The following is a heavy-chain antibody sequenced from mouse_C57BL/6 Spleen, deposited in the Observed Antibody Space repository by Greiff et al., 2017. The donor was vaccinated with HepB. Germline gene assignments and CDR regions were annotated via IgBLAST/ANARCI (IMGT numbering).Heavy chain of an antibody. D-gene: IGHD4-1*01. CDR1: GFTFSSYG. Sequence: EVQLVESGGDLVKPGGSLKLSCAASGFTFSSYGMSWVRQTPDTRLEWVATISSGGSYTYYPDSVKGRFTISRDNAKNPLYLQMSSLTSEDTAMYYCARHELGLYYFDYWGQGTTLTVSS. J-gene: IGHJ2*01. V-gene: IGHV5-6*01. CDR3: ARHELGLYYFDY. CDR2: ISSGGSYT.